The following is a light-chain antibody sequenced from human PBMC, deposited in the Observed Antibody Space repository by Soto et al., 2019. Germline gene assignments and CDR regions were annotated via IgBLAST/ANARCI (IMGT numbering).Light chain of an antibody. J-gene: IGKJ1*01. CDR2: WAS. V-gene: IGKV4-1*01. Sequence: SVMTHSPDSLAVSLGERATINCKSSQSLFYSYNNYNYLAWYQQKPGQPPKVLIYWASTRASGVPDRFSGSGSGTEFTLTISSLQAEDVAVYYCQEYLNSLPAFGQGTKVDIK. CDR3: QEYLNSLPA. CDR1: QSLFYSYNNYNY.